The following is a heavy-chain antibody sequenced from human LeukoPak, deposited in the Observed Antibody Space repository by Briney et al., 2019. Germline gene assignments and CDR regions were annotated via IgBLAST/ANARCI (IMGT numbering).Heavy chain of an antibody. V-gene: IGHV3-48*01. J-gene: IGHJ4*02. CDR2: ISSSSTTI. CDR3: AAYSPPNY. CDR1: GFTFSSYS. Sequence: GGSLRLSCAASGFTFSSYSMNWVRQAPGKGLEWVSYISSSSTTIYYADSVKGRFTISRDKAKNSLYLQMNSLRAEDTAVYYCAAYSPPNYWGQGALVTVSS. D-gene: IGHD6-13*01.